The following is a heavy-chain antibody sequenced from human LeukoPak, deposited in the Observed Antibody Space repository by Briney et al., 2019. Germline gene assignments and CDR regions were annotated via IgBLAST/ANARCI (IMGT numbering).Heavy chain of an antibody. J-gene: IGHJ6*02. CDR3: ARVGGTNYYYYGMDV. CDR1: GFTFSSYA. CDR2: IYYSGST. Sequence: GSLRLSCAASGFTFSSYAMSWIRQPPGKGLEWIGYIYYSGSTNYNPSLKSRVTISVDTSKNQFSLKLSSVTAADTAVYYCARVGGTNYYYYGMDVWGQGTTVTVSS. D-gene: IGHD1-1*01. V-gene: IGHV4-59*01.